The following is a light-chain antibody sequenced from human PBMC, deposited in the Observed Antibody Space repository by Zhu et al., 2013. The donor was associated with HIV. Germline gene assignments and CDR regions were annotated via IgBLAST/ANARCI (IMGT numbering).Light chain of an antibody. V-gene: IGKV1-12*01. Sequence: DIQMTQSPSSVSASLGDRVTITCRASQEIGVWLAWYQQKPGKAPRLLISSTSFLESGVPSRFSGSGSDTDFTLTISDLQPEDFATYYCQQASSFPLTFGPGTKVDLK. CDR1: QEIGVW. J-gene: IGKJ3*01. CDR3: QQASSFPLT. CDR2: STS.